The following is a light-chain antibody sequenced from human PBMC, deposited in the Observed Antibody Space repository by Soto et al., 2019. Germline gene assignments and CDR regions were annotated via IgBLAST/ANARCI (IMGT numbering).Light chain of an antibody. Sequence: EIVLTQSPATLSLSPGERATLSCRASQSVSSYLAWYQQKPGQAPRLLIYDSSSRATGIPARFSGSGSGTDFTLTISSLEPEDFAVYYCQHRSNWLFTFGPGTKVDIK. J-gene: IGKJ3*01. CDR3: QHRSNWLFT. CDR1: QSVSSY. CDR2: DSS. V-gene: IGKV3-11*01.